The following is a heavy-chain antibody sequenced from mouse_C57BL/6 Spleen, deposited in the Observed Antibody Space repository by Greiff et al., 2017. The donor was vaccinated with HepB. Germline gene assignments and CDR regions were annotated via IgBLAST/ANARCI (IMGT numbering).Heavy chain of an antibody. D-gene: IGHD1-1*01. Sequence: QVQLQQPGAELVRPGTSVKLSCKASGYTFTSYWMHWVKQRPGQGLEWIGVIDPSDSYTNYNQKFKGKATLTVDTSSSTAYMPLSSLTSEDSAVYYCARKGYGSSYWYFDVWGTGTTVTVAA. CDR3: ARKGYGSSYWYFDV. CDR2: IDPSDSYT. CDR1: GYTFTSYW. V-gene: IGHV1-59*01. J-gene: IGHJ1*03.